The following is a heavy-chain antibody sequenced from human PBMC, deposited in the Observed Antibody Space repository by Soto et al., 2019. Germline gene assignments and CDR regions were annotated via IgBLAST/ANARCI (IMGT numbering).Heavy chain of an antibody. D-gene: IGHD4-17*01. V-gene: IGHV3-23*01. Sequence: DVQLRESGGGLVQPGGSLRLSCAASGFTFSSHAMAWVRQAPGKGLEWVSGISNSGGSTYYADSVRGRFTISRDNSKNTLYLQMSSLRVEDTAVYHYARDPEAEGTVNWFDPWGLGSLVTVSS. CDR1: GFTFSSHA. CDR2: ISNSGGST. J-gene: IGHJ5*01. CDR3: ARDPEAEGTVNWFDP.